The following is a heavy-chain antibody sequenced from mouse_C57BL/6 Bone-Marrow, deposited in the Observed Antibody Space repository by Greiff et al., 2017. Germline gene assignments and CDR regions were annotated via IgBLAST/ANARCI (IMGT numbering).Heavy chain of an antibody. CDR3: ARDYAMDY. Sequence: EVKVEESGPGLVKPSQSLSLTCSVTGYSITSGYYWNWIRQFPGNKLEWMGYISYDGSNNYNPSLKNRISITRDTSKNQFFLKLNSVTTEDTATYYCARDYAMDYWGQGTSVTVSS. J-gene: IGHJ4*01. V-gene: IGHV3-6*01. CDR1: GYSITSGYY. CDR2: ISYDGSN.